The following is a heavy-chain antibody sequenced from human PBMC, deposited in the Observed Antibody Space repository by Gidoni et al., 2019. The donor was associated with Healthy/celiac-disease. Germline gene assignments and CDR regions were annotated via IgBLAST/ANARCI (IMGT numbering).Heavy chain of an antibody. CDR2: TYHRSKWYN. J-gene: IGHJ6*03. Sequence: QVQLQQSRPGLVKPSPTLSLTCAISGDSLSRPSPAGNWIRHSTSRGLEWLGRTYHRSKWYNDYAVSVKSRITINPDTSKNQFSLQLNSVTPEDTAVYYCAREARQLEHYYYYYMDVWGKGTTVTVSS. V-gene: IGHV6-1*01. CDR1: GDSLSRPSPA. CDR3: AREARQLEHYYYYYMDV. D-gene: IGHD6-6*01.